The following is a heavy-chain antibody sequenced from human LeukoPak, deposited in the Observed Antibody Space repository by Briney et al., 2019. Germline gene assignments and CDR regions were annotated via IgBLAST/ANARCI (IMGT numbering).Heavy chain of an antibody. V-gene: IGHV3-49*04. J-gene: IGHJ4*02. CDR2: IRAKGYGGTT. CDR3: IRSRDALELFGEGV. CDR1: GFTFGDFA. D-gene: IGHD3-10*02. Sequence: GGSLRLSCSASGFTFGDFAVHWVRQAPGKGLEWLGLIRAKGYGGTTDYAASVKGRFFISRDDSKSRAYLQMNTLKTDDTAVYYCIRSRDALELFGEGVWGQGALVAASS.